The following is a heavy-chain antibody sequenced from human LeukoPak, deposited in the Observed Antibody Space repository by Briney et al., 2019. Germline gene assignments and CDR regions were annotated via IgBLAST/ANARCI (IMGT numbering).Heavy chain of an antibody. D-gene: IGHD4-17*01. J-gene: IGHJ3*02. CDR2: IYYSGST. V-gene: IGHV4-59*01. CDR3: ARGYGDYNDDAFDI. CDR1: GGSISSYY. Sequence: PSETLSLTCTGSGGSISSYYWSWIRQPPGKGLEWIGYIYYSGSTNYNPSLKSRVTISVDTSKNQFSLKLSSVTAADTAVYYCARGYGDYNDDAFDIWGQGTMVTVSS.